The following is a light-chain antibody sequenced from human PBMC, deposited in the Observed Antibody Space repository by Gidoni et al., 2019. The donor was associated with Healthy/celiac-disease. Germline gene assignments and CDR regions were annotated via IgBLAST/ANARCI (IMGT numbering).Light chain of an antibody. J-gene: IGKJ2*03. CDR3: LQDYNYPYS. CDR2: AAS. Sequence: AIQMTQSPSSLSASVGDRVTIPCRASQGIRNDLGWYQQKPVKAPKILIYAASSLQSGVPSRLSGSGSGKDFTLTIRSLQHEDFATYYCLQDYNYPYSCGQGTKLEIK. V-gene: IGKV1-6*01. CDR1: QGIRND.